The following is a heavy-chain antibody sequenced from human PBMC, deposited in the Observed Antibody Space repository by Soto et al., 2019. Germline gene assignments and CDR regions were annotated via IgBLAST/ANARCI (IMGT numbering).Heavy chain of an antibody. J-gene: IGHJ5*02. Sequence: ASVKVSCKASGYTFTSYYMHWVRQAPGQGLVWMGIINPSGGSTSYAQKFQGRVTMTRDTSTSTVYMELSSLRSGDTAVYYCARDQSSVVTRWGFDPWGQGTLVTVSS. CDR2: INPSGGST. CDR3: ARDQSSVVTRWGFDP. V-gene: IGHV1-46*01. D-gene: IGHD3-22*01. CDR1: GYTFTSYY.